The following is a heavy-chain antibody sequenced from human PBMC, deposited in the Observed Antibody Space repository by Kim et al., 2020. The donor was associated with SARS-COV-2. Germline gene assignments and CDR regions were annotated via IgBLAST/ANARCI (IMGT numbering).Heavy chain of an antibody. CDR1: GFTVSSNY. CDR2: IYSGGST. J-gene: IGHJ3*02. CDR3: ATSYYYDSSGYHMGDAFDI. D-gene: IGHD3-22*01. V-gene: IGHV3-53*01. Sequence: GGSLRLSCAASGFTVSSNYMSWVRQAPGKGLEWVSVIYSGGSTYYADSVKGRFTISRDNSKNTLYLQMNSLRAEDTAVYYCATSYYYDSSGYHMGDAFDIWGQGTMVTVSS.